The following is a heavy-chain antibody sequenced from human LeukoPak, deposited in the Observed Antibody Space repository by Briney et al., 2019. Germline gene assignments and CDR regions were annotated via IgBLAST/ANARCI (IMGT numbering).Heavy chain of an antibody. V-gene: IGHV3-21*04. CDR2: VTSSGSIT. Sequence: GGSLRLSCAASGFTFSSYSMNWVRQAPGKGLEWVSTVTSSGSITYYADSVKGRFTISRDNSKSTLYLQMNSLRAEDTAVYYCARASGYCTNGVCYGSYYYYYMDVWGKGTTVTVSS. J-gene: IGHJ6*03. CDR1: GFTFSSYS. D-gene: IGHD2-8*01. CDR3: ARASGYCTNGVCYGSYYYYYMDV.